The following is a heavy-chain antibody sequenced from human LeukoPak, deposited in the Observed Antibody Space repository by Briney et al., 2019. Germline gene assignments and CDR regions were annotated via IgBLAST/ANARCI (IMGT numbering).Heavy chain of an antibody. Sequence: PSETLSLTCTVSGGSISSYYWSWIRQPPGKGLEWIGYIYYSGSTNYNPSLKSRVTISVDTSKNQFSLKLSSVTAADTAVYYCARVSGDYDFWNGYYQGNWFDPWGQGTLVTVSS. D-gene: IGHD3-3*01. CDR2: IYYSGST. J-gene: IGHJ5*02. V-gene: IGHV4-59*01. CDR1: GGSISSYY. CDR3: ARVSGDYDFWNGYYQGNWFDP.